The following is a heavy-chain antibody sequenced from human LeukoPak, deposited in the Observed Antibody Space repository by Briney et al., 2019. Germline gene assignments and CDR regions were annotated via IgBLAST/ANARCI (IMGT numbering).Heavy chain of an antibody. CDR1: GFAFSTYW. D-gene: IGHD2-15*01. V-gene: IGHV3-7*01. CDR3: VGDYLGASCSRPPYYFDY. J-gene: IGHJ4*02. Sequence: GGSLRLSCSASGFAFSTYWMSWVRQAPGKGLEWVANIKEDGSEDHYADSVKGRFTISRDNAKNSLYLQMNSLSAEDTAFYYCVGDYLGASCSRPPYYFDYWGRGTLVTVTS. CDR2: IKEDGSED.